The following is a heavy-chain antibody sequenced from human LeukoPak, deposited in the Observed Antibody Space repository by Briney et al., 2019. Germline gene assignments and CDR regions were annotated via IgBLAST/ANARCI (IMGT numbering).Heavy chain of an antibody. J-gene: IGHJ4*02. Sequence: GESLKISCKGSGYTLTSYWIGWVRQMPGKGLEWMGIIYPGDSDTRYSPSFQGQVTISADKSISTAYLQWSSLKASDTAMYYCGACSTTCTEFDYWGQGTLVTVSS. D-gene: IGHD2-2*01. V-gene: IGHV5-51*01. CDR1: GYTLTSYW. CDR2: IYPGDSDT. CDR3: GACSTTCTEFDY.